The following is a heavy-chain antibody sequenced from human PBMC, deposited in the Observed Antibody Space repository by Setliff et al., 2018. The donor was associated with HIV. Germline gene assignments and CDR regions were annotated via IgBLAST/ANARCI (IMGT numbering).Heavy chain of an antibody. CDR2: ISAYNGNT. J-gene: IGHJ4*02. CDR1: GYTFISYG. Sequence: GASVKVSCKAPGYTFISYGISWVRQAPGQGLEWMGWISAYNGNTNYAQKLQARVTMTRDTSISTAYMELSRLSSDDTALYYCTRDVRYDFGSDYWGQGTMVTVSS. D-gene: IGHD3-3*01. V-gene: IGHV1-18*01. CDR3: TRDVRYDFGSDY.